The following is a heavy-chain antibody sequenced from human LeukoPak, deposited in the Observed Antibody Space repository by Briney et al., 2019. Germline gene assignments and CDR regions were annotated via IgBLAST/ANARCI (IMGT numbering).Heavy chain of an antibody. D-gene: IGHD6-25*01. CDR1: GYTLTELS. CDR2: FDPEDGET. V-gene: IGHV1-24*01. J-gene: IGHJ6*02. Sequence: ASVKVSCKVSGYTLTELSMHWVRQAPGKGLEWMGGFDPEDGETIYAQKFQGRVTMTEDTSTDTAYMELSSLRSGDTAVYYCATGGVSAASGKPGYYYYYGMDVWGQGTTVTVSS. CDR3: ATGGVSAASGKPGYYYYYGMDV.